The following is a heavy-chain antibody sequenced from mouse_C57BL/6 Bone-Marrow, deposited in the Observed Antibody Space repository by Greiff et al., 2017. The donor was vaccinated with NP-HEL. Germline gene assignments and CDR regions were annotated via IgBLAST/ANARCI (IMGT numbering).Heavy chain of an antibody. D-gene: IGHD1-1*01. V-gene: IGHV1-42*01. Sequence: VHVKQSGPELVKPGASVKISCKASGYSFTGYYMNWVKQSPEKSLEWIGEINPSTGGTTYNQKFKAKATLTVDKSSSTAYMQLKSLTSEDSAVYYCARITTVVAWYFDYWGQGTTLTVSS. CDR3: ARITTVVAWYFDY. CDR2: INPSTGGT. CDR1: GYSFTGYY. J-gene: IGHJ2*01.